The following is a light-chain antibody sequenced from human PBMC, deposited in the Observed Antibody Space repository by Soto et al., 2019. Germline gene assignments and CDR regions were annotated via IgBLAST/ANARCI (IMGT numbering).Light chain of an antibody. CDR3: SSYTTSSTLLI. J-gene: IGLJ2*01. V-gene: IGLV2-14*01. Sequence: QSALTQPASVSGPPGQSITISCSGSSSDIGGYNSVSWYQQHPGKAPKLVIYAVSNRPSGVSSRFSGSKSGNTASLTMSGLQAEDEATYYCSSYTTSSTLLIFGGGTKLTVL. CDR2: AVS. CDR1: SSDIGGYNS.